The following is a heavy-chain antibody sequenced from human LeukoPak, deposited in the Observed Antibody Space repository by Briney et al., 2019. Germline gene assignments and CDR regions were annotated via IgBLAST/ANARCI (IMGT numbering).Heavy chain of an antibody. CDR3: ARGYSGSYYYYGMDV. V-gene: IGHV1-69*13. CDR1: GGTFSSYA. J-gene: IGHJ6*02. Sequence: SVTVSCKASGGTFSSYAISWVRQAPGQGLEWMGGIIPIFGTANYAQKFQGRVTITADESTSTAYMELSSLRSEDTAVYYCARGYSGSYYYYGMDVWGQGTTVTVSS. D-gene: IGHD5-12*01. CDR2: IIPIFGTA.